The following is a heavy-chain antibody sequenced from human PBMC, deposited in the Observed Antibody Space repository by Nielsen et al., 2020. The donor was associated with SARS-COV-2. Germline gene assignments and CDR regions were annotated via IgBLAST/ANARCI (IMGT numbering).Heavy chain of an antibody. V-gene: IGHV3-23*01. CDR3: AKDVSWLRGYFDY. CDR2: ISGSGGST. J-gene: IGHJ4*02. Sequence: GGSLRLSCAASGFTFSSYAMSWVRQAPGKGLEWVSAISGSGGSTYYADSVKGRFTIARDDSSSTLFLQVSSLRTEDTALYYCAKDVSWLRGYFDYWGQGTLVTVSS. D-gene: IGHD5-12*01. CDR1: GFTFSSYA.